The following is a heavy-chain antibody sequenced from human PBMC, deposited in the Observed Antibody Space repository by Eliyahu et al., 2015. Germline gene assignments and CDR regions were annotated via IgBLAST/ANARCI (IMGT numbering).Heavy chain of an antibody. CDR3: AKGWYGGLRSPIDY. Sequence: EVQLVESGGGLVQPGGSLRLAXAAAGFTXSSXAMSWVRQAPGKGLGWVSAISGSGGSTYYADSVKGRFTISRDNSKNTLYLQMNSLRAEDTAVYYCAKGWYGGLRSPIDYWGQGTLVTVSS. V-gene: IGHV3-23*04. D-gene: IGHD4-23*01. CDR2: ISGSGGST. CDR1: GFTXSSXA. J-gene: IGHJ4*02.